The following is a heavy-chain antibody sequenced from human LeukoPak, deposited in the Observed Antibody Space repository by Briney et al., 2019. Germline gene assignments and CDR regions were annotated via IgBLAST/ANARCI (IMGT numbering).Heavy chain of an antibody. D-gene: IGHD2-2*01. CDR3: AKRRYWSNTGCYEGVFDI. V-gene: IGHV5-51*01. Sequence: GDSLKISCKGSAFIFAKYWIARVRQMPGTGLEWMAIIYPGDSGTRYSPSFQGQVTISADKSISTAYPQWSSLKASDTAIYFCAKRRYWSNTGCYEGVFDIWGQGTMVTVSS. J-gene: IGHJ3*02. CDR1: AFIFAKYW. CDR2: IYPGDSGT.